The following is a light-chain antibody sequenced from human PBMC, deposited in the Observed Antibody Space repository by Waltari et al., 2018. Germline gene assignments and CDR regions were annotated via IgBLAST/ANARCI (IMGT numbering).Light chain of an antibody. CDR2: AAS. Sequence: DIQMTQSPSSLSASVGDRVTITCRASQSISNYLNWYQQKPGKAPKVQINAASSLQSGVPSRFSGSGSGTDFTLTISSLQPEDFATYYCQQSYSTWSFGQGTKVEIK. CDR1: QSISNY. CDR3: QQSYSTWS. J-gene: IGKJ1*01. V-gene: IGKV1-39*01.